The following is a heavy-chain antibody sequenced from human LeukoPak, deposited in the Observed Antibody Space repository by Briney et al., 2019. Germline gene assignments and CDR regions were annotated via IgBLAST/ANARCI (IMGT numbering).Heavy chain of an antibody. V-gene: IGHV3-30*04. D-gene: IGHD1-14*01. CDR2: ISYDGSNK. CDR1: GFTFSSYA. J-gene: IGHJ6*03. CDR3: ARDRNQLSCMDV. Sequence: GGSLRLSCAASGFTFSSYAMHWVRQAPGKGLEWVAVISYDGSNKYYADSVKGRFTISRDNSKNTLYLQMNSLRAEDTAVYYCARDRNQLSCMDVWGKGTTVTVSS.